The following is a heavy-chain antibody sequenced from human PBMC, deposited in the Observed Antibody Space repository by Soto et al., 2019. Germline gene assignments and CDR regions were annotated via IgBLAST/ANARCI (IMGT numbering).Heavy chain of an antibody. CDR3: ANREIGPDYDFWSCYYSLQY. CDR2: IIPIFVTA. CDR1: GGTFSSYA. V-gene: IGHV1-69*01. J-gene: IGHJ4*02. Sequence: QVQLVQSGAAVKKPGSSVKVSCKASGGTFSSYAISWVRQAPGQGLEWMGGIIPIFVTANCAQKFQGRVTITADDSTITAYMELSSLRSEDTAVYYCANREIGPDYDFWSCYYSLQYWGQGTLVTVSS. D-gene: IGHD3-3*01.